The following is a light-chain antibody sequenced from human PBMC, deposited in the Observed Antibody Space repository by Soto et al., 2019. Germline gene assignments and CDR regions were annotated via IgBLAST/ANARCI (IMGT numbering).Light chain of an antibody. CDR2: DAS. Sequence: DIPMTQSPSSLSASVGDRVTITCQASQDLRNFLTWYQQKPGQAPQLLIYDASKLETGVPSRFSGSGSGTDFTFSISSLQPEDIGTDDCEQSDILITFGQGTRLDIK. CDR1: QDLRNF. CDR3: EQSDILIT. V-gene: IGKV1-33*01. J-gene: IGKJ5*01.